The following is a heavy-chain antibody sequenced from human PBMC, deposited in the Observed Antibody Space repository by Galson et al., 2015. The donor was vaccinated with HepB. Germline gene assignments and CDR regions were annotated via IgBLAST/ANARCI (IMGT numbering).Heavy chain of an antibody. CDR3: ARDFYSHFDY. Sequence: SLRLSCAAFGFTVSSNHMNWVRQAPGKGLEWVSYISSSSSTIYYADSVKGRFTISRDNAKNSLYLQMNSLRAEDTAVYYCARDFYSHFDYWGQGTLVTVSS. CDR1: GFTVSSNH. CDR2: ISSSSSTI. J-gene: IGHJ4*02. V-gene: IGHV3-48*01. D-gene: IGHD2-15*01.